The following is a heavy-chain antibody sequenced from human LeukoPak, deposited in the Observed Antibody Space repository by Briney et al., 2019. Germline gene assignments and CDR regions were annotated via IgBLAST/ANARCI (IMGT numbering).Heavy chain of an antibody. J-gene: IGHJ3*02. D-gene: IGHD3-22*01. CDR1: GGTFRSYG. CDR2: MIPMFGTA. Sequence: SVKVSCKASGGTFRSYGFSWVRQAPGQGLEWMGGMIPMFGTANYARKFQGRVTITADESTSTAYMELSSLRSEDTAVYYCARALPYYYDSSGDSGSDAFDIWGQGTMVTVSS. V-gene: IGHV1-69*13. CDR3: ARALPYYYDSSGDSGSDAFDI.